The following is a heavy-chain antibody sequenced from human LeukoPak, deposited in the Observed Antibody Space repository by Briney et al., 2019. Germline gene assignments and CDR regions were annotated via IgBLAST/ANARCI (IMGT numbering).Heavy chain of an antibody. CDR3: TTAKWELPTGIDY. Sequence: TGGSLRLSCAASGFTFSNAWMSWVRQAPGKGLEWVGRIKGKTDGGTTDYAAPVKGRFTISRDDSKNTLYLQMNSLKTEDTAVYYCTTAKWELPTGIDYWGQGTLVTVSS. J-gene: IGHJ4*02. CDR2: IKGKTDGGTT. D-gene: IGHD1-26*01. CDR1: GFTFSNAW. V-gene: IGHV3-15*01.